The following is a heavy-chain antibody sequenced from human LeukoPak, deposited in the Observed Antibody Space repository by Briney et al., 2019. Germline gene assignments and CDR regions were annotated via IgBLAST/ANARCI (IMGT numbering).Heavy chain of an antibody. D-gene: IGHD3-3*01. J-gene: IGHJ4*02. Sequence: PGGSLRLSCAASGFTFINYSVSWVRQAPGKGLEWVSAISGSGGTTYYAYSVKGLFTISRDNSKNTLHLQMNSLRADDTALYYCPRDPYADFWSGYYFFDFWGRRAMVT. CDR3: PRDPYADFWSGYYFFDF. V-gene: IGHV3-23*01. CDR1: GFTFINYS. CDR2: ISGSGGTT.